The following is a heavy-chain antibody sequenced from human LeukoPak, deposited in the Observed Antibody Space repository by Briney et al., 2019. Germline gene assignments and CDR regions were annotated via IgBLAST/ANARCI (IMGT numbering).Heavy chain of an antibody. Sequence: ASVKVSCKVSGYTLTELSMHWVRQAPGKGLEWMGGFDPEDGETIYAQKFQGRVTMTEDTSTDTAYMELSSLRSEDTAVYYCASVCTSCYEKRIDYYYYYGMDVWGQGTTVTVSS. CDR2: FDPEDGET. J-gene: IGHJ6*02. D-gene: IGHD2-2*01. CDR3: ASVCTSCYEKRIDYYYYYGMDV. V-gene: IGHV1-24*01. CDR1: GYTLTELS.